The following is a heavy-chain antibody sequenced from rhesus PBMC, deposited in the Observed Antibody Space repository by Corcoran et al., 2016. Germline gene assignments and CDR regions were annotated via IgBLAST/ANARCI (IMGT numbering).Heavy chain of an antibody. CDR1: GYTFTDYY. V-gene: IGHV1-111*02. J-gene: IGHJ4*01. CDR2: VDPEDGEA. CDR3: ATLWEVVSDY. Sequence: EVQLVQSGAEVKKPGASVKISCKASGYTFTDYYLHWVRQAPGKGLDWMGRVDPEDGEAIHAQKFQDKFTITSDTSTDTAYMELSSLRSEDTAVYYCATLWEVVSDYWGQGVLVTVSS. D-gene: IGHD2-21*01.